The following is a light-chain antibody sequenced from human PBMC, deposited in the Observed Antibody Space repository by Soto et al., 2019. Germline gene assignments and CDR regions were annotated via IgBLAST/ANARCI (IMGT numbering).Light chain of an antibody. CDR1: SADVGAFDY. Sequence: QSAPTQPASVSGSPGQSITISCAGTSADVGAFDYVSWYQHHPGKVPKLMIYDVSGRPSGVSTRFSGSKSANMASLTISGLQPDDEADYYCAAYTTSSTLVFGGGTQLTVL. CDR2: DVS. J-gene: IGLJ3*02. V-gene: IGLV2-14*03. CDR3: AAYTTSSTLV.